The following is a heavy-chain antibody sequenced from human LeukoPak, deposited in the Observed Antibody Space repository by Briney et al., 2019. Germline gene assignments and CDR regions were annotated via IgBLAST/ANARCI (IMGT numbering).Heavy chain of an antibody. CDR3: ARIPGYRDGLLQWFGEFDY. Sequence: LTGGSPRLSCAASGFTVSSNYMTWVRQAPGKGLQWVSSISGSAGSTYYADPVKGRFTISRDNSKNTLYLQMDSLRAEDTALYYCARIPGYRDGLLQWFGEFDYWGQGTLVIVSS. J-gene: IGHJ4*02. CDR2: ISGSAGST. CDR1: GFTVSSNY. V-gene: IGHV3-23*01. D-gene: IGHD3-10*01.